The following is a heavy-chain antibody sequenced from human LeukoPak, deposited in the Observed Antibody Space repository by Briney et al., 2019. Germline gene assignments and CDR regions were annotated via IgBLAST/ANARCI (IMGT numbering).Heavy chain of an antibody. CDR1: GFTVSSNY. Sequence: GGSLRLSCAASGFTVSSNYMSWVRQAPGKGLEWVSVIYSGGSTYYADSVKGRFTISRDNSKNTLYLQMNSLRAEDTAVYYCARLSLYYYGSGSFEYDAFDIWGQGTMVTVSS. D-gene: IGHD3-10*01. J-gene: IGHJ3*02. V-gene: IGHV3-66*04. CDR3: ARLSLYYYGSGSFEYDAFDI. CDR2: IYSGGST.